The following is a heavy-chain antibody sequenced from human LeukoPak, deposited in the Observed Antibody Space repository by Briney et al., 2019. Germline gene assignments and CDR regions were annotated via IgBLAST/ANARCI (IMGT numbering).Heavy chain of an antibody. CDR1: GGSISSYY. D-gene: IGHD1-7*01. J-gene: IGHJ4*02. Sequence: SETLSLTCSVSGGSISSYYWSWIRQPPGKGLEWIGYIYYSGSTNYNPSLKSRVTISVDTSKNQFSLRLSSVTAADTAVYYCARVNYRHNFDYWGQGTLATVSS. V-gene: IGHV4-59*08. CDR3: ARVNYRHNFDY. CDR2: IYYSGST.